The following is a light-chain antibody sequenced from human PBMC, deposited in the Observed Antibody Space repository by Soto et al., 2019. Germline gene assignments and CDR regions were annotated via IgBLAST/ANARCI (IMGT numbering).Light chain of an antibody. Sequence: THSPGTLSFTPWERATLCCRAIQSFSSSYLAWYQQKPGQAPRLLIYGASTRAPGIPARFSGSGSGTEFTLTIRSLQSEDFAVYYCQQYNNWPPGTSAQGVKADIK. CDR3: QQYNNWPPGT. CDR1: QSFSSSY. J-gene: IGKJ1*01. V-gene: IGKV3-15*01. CDR2: GAS.